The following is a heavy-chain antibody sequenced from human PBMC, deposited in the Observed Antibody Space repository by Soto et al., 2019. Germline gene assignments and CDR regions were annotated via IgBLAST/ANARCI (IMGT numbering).Heavy chain of an antibody. CDR1: GYTFTGYY. CDR2: INPNSGGT. V-gene: IGHV1-2*04. CDR3: ARDRFVPTVYYTVLLSGMDV. J-gene: IGHJ6*04. Sequence: ASVKVSCKASGYTFTGYYMHWVRQAPGQGLEWMGWINPNSGGTNYAQKFQGWVTMTRDTSISTAYMELSRLRSDDTAVYYCARDRFVPTVYYTVLLSGMDVGGKGTRVTVPS. D-gene: IGHD3-9*01.